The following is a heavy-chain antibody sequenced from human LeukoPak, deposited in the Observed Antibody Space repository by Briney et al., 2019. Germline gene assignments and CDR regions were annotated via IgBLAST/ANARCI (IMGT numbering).Heavy chain of an antibody. Sequence: SETLSLTCTVSGGSISSYYWSWIRQPAGKGLEWIGRIYTSGSTNYNPSLKSRVTMSVDTSKNQFSLKLSSVTAADTAVYYCARVGVAAAGTYRYYYYYYMDVWGKGTTVTVSS. CDR3: ARVGVAAAGTYRYYYYYYMDV. CDR2: IYTSGST. V-gene: IGHV4-4*07. D-gene: IGHD6-13*01. J-gene: IGHJ6*03. CDR1: GGSISSYY.